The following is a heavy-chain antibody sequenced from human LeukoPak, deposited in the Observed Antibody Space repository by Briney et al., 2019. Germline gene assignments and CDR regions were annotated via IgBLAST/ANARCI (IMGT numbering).Heavy chain of an antibody. CDR3: ARVLGYCSSTSCHTGPERYYFDY. J-gene: IGHJ4*02. CDR1: GFTFSSYW. D-gene: IGHD2-2*02. V-gene: IGHV3-7*01. CDR2: IKQDGSEK. Sequence: GGSLRLSCAASGFTFSSYWMSWVRQAPGKGLEWVANIKQDGSEKYYVDSVKGRFTISRDNAKNSLYLQMNSLRAEDTAVYYCARVLGYCSSTSCHTGPERYYFDYWGQGTLVTVSS.